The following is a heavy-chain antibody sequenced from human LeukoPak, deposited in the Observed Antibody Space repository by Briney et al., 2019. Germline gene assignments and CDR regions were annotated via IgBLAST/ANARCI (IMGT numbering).Heavy chain of an antibody. Sequence: GESLKISCKGSGYNFTSYWIGWVRQMPGKGLEWMGIIYPGDSDTRYSPPFQGQVTISADKSINTAYLQWSSLKASDTAMYYCARPRIAAAGYAFDIWGQGTRVTVSS. J-gene: IGHJ3*02. CDR3: ARPRIAAAGYAFDI. CDR2: IYPGDSDT. D-gene: IGHD6-13*01. CDR1: GYNFTSYW. V-gene: IGHV5-51*01.